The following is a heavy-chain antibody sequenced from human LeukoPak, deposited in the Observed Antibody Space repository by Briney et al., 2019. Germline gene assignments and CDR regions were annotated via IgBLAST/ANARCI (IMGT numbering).Heavy chain of an antibody. Sequence: GGSLRLSCAASGFTFSGYWMHWVRQAPGKGLEWVANIKQDGSVKYYVDSVKGRFTISRDNAKNSLFLQMNSLRDEDTAVYYCAKHRFESGGYHSTDWGQGTLVTVSS. J-gene: IGHJ4*02. CDR2: IKQDGSVK. D-gene: IGHD3-22*01. CDR1: GFTFSGYW. CDR3: AKHRFESGGYHSTD. V-gene: IGHV3-7*03.